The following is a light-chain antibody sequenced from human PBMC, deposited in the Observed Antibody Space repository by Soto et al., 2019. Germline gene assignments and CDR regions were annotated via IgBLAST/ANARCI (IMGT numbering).Light chain of an antibody. CDR3: QQNYNSPPT. CDR1: QSISSY. J-gene: IGKJ1*01. Sequence: DIQMTQSPSSLSASVGDRVSVICRASQSISSYLNWYQQKPGKAPKLLIYAASSLQSGVPSRFSGSVSGTVYTLTISSLQPEDFGTYYCQQNYNSPPTFGQGTKVEIK. V-gene: IGKV1-39*01. CDR2: AAS.